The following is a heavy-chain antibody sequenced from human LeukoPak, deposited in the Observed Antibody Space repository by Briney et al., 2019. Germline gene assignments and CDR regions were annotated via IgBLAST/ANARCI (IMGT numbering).Heavy chain of an antibody. CDR3: ARGTTALDY. J-gene: IGHJ4*02. CDR2: IKQDGSEK. Sequence: PGGSLRLSCAASGFTFSTYWMTWVRQAPGKGLEWVANIKQDGSEKYYVDSVKGRFTISRDNAMNSLYLQMNSLRAEDTAVYYCARGTTALDYWGQGTLVTVSS. CDR1: GFTFSTYW. D-gene: IGHD2-2*01. V-gene: IGHV3-7*01.